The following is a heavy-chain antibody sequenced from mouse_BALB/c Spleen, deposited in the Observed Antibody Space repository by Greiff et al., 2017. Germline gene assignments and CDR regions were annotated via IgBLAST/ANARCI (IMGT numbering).Heavy chain of an antibody. CDR3: AREGNYGNYGVAY. D-gene: IGHD2-1*01. J-gene: IGHJ3*01. V-gene: IGHV1-67*01. Sequence: VQLKESGPGVVRPALSVSISCNGSGYSFTGYAMHWVKQSHAKSLEWIGVISTYNGNTNYNQKFKGKATMTVDKSSSTAYKELARLTSEDSAIYYAAREGNYGNYGVAYWGQGTLVTVSA. CDR2: ISTYNGNT. CDR1: GYSFTGYA.